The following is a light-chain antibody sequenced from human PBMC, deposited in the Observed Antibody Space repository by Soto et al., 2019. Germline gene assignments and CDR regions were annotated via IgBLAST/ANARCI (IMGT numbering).Light chain of an antibody. Sequence: NFLLTQPHSVSGSPGKTVTISCTRSSGSIASNYVQWYQQRPGSAPTTVIYEDNQRPSGVPDRFSGSIDSSSNSASLTISGLKTEDEADYYCQSYDSSTPVVFGGGTKVTVL. CDR1: SGSIASNY. CDR2: EDN. V-gene: IGLV6-57*04. CDR3: QSYDSSTPVV. J-gene: IGLJ2*01.